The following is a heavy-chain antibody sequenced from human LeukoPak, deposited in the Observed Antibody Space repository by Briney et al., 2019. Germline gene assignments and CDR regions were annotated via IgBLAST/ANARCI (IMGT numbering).Heavy chain of an antibody. CDR1: AGSIRDHY. D-gene: IGHD1-1*01. J-gene: IGHJ4*02. V-gene: IGHV4-59*11. Sequence: SETLSLTCTVTAGSIRDHYWSWPRQPPGKELEWVGYVYYTGSTIYNPSLRSRVTISADTSKNQFSLVLTSVTAADTAVYYCARGVEYFDYWGQGSLVIVSS. CDR3: ARGVEYFDY. CDR2: VYYTGST.